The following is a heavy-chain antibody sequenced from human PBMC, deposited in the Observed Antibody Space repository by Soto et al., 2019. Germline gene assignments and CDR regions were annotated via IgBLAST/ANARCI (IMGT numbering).Heavy chain of an antibody. CDR3: ASDVRGPGFYFDS. V-gene: IGHV3-23*01. Sequence: EVQLLESGGGLVQPGGSLRLSCAASGFSFRTYAMSWVRQAPGQGLEWVSVISDTGDDTYYADSVKGRFTISRDSARNTLYLRMKSPRAEDAAVYYCASDVRGPGFYFDSWGQGTLVTVAS. J-gene: IGHJ4*02. CDR1: GFSFRTYA. D-gene: IGHD3-10*02. CDR2: ISDTGDDT.